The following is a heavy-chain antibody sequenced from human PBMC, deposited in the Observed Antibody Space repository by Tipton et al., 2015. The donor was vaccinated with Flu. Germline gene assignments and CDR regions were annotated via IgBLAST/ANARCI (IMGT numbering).Heavy chain of an antibody. CDR2: ISPGDSQT. V-gene: IGHV5-51*03. CDR3: VRPPGGYSYGYGIHYYFDY. D-gene: IGHD5-18*01. CDR1: GYSFTSYW. J-gene: IGHJ4*02. Sequence: QLVQSGAEVKKPGESLKISCKGSGYSFTSYWIGWVRQMPGKGPEWMGLISPGDSQTRYSPSFQGQVTISADKSISTAYLQWSSLKASDTAMYYCVRPPGGYSYGYGIHYYFDYWSQGTQVTVSS.